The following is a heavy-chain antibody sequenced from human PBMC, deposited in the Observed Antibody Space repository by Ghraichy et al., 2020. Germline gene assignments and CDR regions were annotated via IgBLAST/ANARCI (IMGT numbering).Heavy chain of an antibody. CDR3: ARDLGYCINGVCFRDV. V-gene: IGHV3-7*01. Sequence: GGSLRLSCDRYSSRLNSSHISWVRMPSGAGKEKVANIKQDGSDNYYVDSVKGRFTISRDNAKNSLFLRMNSLRAEDTAVYYCARDLGYCINGVCFRDVWGQGTTVTVSS. J-gene: IGHJ6*02. CDR2: IKQDGSDN. D-gene: IGHD2-8*01. CDR1: SSRLNSSH.